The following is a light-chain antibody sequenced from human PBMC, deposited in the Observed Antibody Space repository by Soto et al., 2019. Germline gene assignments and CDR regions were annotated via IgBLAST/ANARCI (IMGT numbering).Light chain of an antibody. CDR3: CSYAGSSTFWV. Sequence: QSALTQPASVSGSPGQSITISCTGTSSDVGSYDLVSWYQHHPAKAPKLILYEGTKRPSGVSNRFSGSESGNTASLTISGLQAEDEADYHCCSYAGSSTFWVFGGGTKVTVL. CDR1: SSDVGSYDL. CDR2: EGT. V-gene: IGLV2-23*01. J-gene: IGLJ3*02.